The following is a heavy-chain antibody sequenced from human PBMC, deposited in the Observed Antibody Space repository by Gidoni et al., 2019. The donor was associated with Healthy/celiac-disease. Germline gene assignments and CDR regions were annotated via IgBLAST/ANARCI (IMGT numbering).Heavy chain of an antibody. D-gene: IGHD5-18*01. V-gene: IGHV4-39*01. Sequence: QLQLQESGPGLVKPSETLSLTCTVSGGSISSSSYYWGWIRQPPGKGLEWIGSIYYSGSTYYNPSLKSRVTISVDTSKNQFSLKLSSVTAADTAVYYCARHLIQLSFFDYWGQGTLVTVSS. CDR2: IYYSGST. CDR3: ARHLIQLSFFDY. J-gene: IGHJ4*02. CDR1: GGSISSSSYY.